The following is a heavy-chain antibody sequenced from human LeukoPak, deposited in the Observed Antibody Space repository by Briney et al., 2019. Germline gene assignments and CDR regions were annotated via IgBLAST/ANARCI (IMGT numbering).Heavy chain of an antibody. Sequence: PSETLSLTCNVSGASISDYYWSWIRQSDGKGLEWIGRIYAAGTDFNPSLKSRVTMSIDTSKNPFSLKLSSVSAGDTAVYFCARGTYYYDSSGYYYLGYFDYWGQGTLVTVSS. V-gene: IGHV4-4*07. D-gene: IGHD3-22*01. J-gene: IGHJ4*02. CDR1: GASISDYY. CDR3: ARGTYYYDSSGYYYLGYFDY. CDR2: IYAAGT.